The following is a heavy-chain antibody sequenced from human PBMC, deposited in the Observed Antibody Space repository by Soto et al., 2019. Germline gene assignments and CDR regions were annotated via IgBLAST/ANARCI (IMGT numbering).Heavy chain of an antibody. CDR3: VYMGTKAQLLNY. V-gene: IGHV3-64D*06. D-gene: IGHD7-27*01. CDR2: IVSNGGTA. CDR1: GITFSYYS. Sequence: QSGGSLRLSCVVSGITFSYYSMHWVRQAPGKGLEYVSGIVSNGGTAYYADSVKGRFTTSRDNSKNTLYLQMSSLRNEDTAVYYCVYMGTKAQLLNYWGQGTLVTVSS. J-gene: IGHJ4*02.